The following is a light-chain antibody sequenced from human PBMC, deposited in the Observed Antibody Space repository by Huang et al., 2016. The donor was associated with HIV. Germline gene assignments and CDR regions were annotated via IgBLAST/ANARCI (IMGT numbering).Light chain of an antibody. J-gene: IGKJ1*01. CDR3: HQYYRSPWT. Sequence: DIVMTQSPDSLAVSLGERATINCKSSQTVLYSSNTKNYLAWYQQKPGQPPKLLIYGASTRESGVPDRFSGSGSGTEFTLTISSLQAADVAVYYCHQYYRSPWTFGQGTKVEIK. CDR1: QTVLYSSNTKNY. CDR2: GAS. V-gene: IGKV4-1*01.